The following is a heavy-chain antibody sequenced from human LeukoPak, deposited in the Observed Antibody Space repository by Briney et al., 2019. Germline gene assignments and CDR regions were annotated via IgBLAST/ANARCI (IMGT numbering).Heavy chain of an antibody. J-gene: IGHJ4*02. V-gene: IGHV3-53*01. D-gene: IGHD2-15*01. CDR1: GFTVSSNY. CDR3: ARTGYCSGGSCYPTDH. Sequence: PGGSLRLSCAASGFTVSSNYMSWVRQAPGKGLEWVSVIYSGGSTYYADSVKGRFTISRDNSKNTLYPQMNSLRAEDTAVYYCARTGYCSGGSCYPTDHWGQGTLVTVSS. CDR2: IYSGGST.